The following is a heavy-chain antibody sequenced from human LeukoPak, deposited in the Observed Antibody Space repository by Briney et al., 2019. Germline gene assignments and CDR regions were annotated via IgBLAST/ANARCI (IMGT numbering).Heavy chain of an antibody. Sequence: ASVKVSCKASGYTFTSYYMHWVRQAPGQGLEWMGIINPSGGSTSYAQKFQGRVTMTRDTSTSTAYMELRSLRSEDTAVYYCATYYYDSSGYYWGHAFDIWGQGTMVTVSS. J-gene: IGHJ3*02. D-gene: IGHD3-22*01. V-gene: IGHV1-46*01. CDR2: INPSGGST. CDR3: ATYYYDSSGYYWGHAFDI. CDR1: GYTFTSYY.